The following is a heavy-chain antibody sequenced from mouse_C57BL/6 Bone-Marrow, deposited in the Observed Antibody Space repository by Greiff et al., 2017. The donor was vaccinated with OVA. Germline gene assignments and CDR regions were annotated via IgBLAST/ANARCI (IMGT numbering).Heavy chain of an antibody. V-gene: IGHV5-4*01. CDR1: GFTFSSYA. D-gene: IGHD4-1*01. CDR3: ARDCGTDYFDY. J-gene: IGHJ2*01. CDR2: ISDGGSYT. Sequence: EVQLVESGGGLVKPGGSLKLSCAASGFTFSSYAMSWVRQTPEKRLEWVATISDGGSYTYYPDNVKGRFTISRDNAKNNLYLQMSHLKSEDTAMYYCARDCGTDYFDYWGQGTTLTVSS.